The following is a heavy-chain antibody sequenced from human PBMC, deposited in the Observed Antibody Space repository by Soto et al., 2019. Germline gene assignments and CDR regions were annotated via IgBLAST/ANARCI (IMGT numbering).Heavy chain of an antibody. CDR1: GDSFSRRNSF. V-gene: IGHV4-39*01. Sequence: QLQLQESGPGLVKPSETLSLSCSVSGDSFSRRNSFWGWIRQPQGKGLEWIGTMYYSGSTYYNPSLKSRVTISVDTSKNQFSLKLNSMTSSDTAVYYCARLGDYGDPPRYWGQGTLVTVSS. D-gene: IGHD4-17*01. J-gene: IGHJ4*02. CDR2: MYYSGST. CDR3: ARLGDYGDPPRY.